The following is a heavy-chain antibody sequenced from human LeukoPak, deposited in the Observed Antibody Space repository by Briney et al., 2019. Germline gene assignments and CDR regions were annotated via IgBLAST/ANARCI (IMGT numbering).Heavy chain of an antibody. J-gene: IGHJ4*02. D-gene: IGHD2-15*01. V-gene: IGHV1-18*01. CDR2: ISAYNGNK. CDR3: GRGPFCSGATCYSQYLDY. CDR1: RYTFSAYG. Sequence: ASVKVSCKASRYTFSAYGISWVRQAPGQGLEWMGWISAYNGNKKYEHNLQGRFTMTTDNSKNTAYLELSILRPDGPAVFFCGRGPFCSGATCYSQYLDYWRQGAVVTVSS.